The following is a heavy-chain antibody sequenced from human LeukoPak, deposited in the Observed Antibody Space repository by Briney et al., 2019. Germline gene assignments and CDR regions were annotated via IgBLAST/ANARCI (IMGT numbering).Heavy chain of an antibody. CDR2: IIPILGIA. Sequence: ASVKVSCKASGGTFSSYAISWVRQAPGQGLEWMGRIIPILGIANYAQKFQGRVTITADKSTSTAYMELSSLRSEDTAVYYCARDPNPRGSSSSGSVNYWGQGTLVTVSS. D-gene: IGHD6-6*01. J-gene: IGHJ4*02. V-gene: IGHV1-69*04. CDR1: GGTFSSYA. CDR3: ARDPNPRGSSSSGSVNY.